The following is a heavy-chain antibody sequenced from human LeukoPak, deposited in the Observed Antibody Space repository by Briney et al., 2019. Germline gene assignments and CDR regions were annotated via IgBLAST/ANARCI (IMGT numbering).Heavy chain of an antibody. CDR1: VGSISSGGYY. V-gene: IGHV4-31*03. D-gene: IGHD5-18*01. CDR2: IYYSGST. J-gene: IGHJ5*02. CDR3: ARDCGSYGRRGWFDP. Sequence: PSETLSLTCTVSVGSISSGGYYGSWIRHHPGEGLEWIGYIYYSGSTYYNPSLKRRVTISVHTSKNQFSLKLSSVTPADTAVYYCARDCGSYGRRGWFDPWGQGTLVTVSS.